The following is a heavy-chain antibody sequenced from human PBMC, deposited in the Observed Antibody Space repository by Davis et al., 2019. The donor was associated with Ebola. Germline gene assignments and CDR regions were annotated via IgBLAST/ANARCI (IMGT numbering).Heavy chain of an antibody. Sequence: GESLKISCAVSGFTVSSYAVSWVRQAPGKGLEWVSAISGSGGSTYYADSVKGRFTISRDNAKNSLYLQMNSLRAEDTAVYYCARKRSFDYWGQGALDTVSS. D-gene: IGHD6-25*01. CDR2: ISGSGGST. CDR1: GFTVSSYA. J-gene: IGHJ4*02. V-gene: IGHV3-23*01. CDR3: ARKRSFDY.